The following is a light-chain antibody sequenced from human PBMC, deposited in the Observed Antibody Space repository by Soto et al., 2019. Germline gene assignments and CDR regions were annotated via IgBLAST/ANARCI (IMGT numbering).Light chain of an antibody. J-gene: IGKJ1*01. CDR2: DVS. Sequence: DIQMTQSPSTLSASIGERVTITCRASQTVSNWLAWYQQKPGKAPKLLFYDVSNLESGVPSRFSGSGSGTEFTLTISSLQPDDFATYYCQQYNSYSGTFGQGTKVDIK. CDR3: QQYNSYSGT. CDR1: QTVSNW. V-gene: IGKV1-5*01.